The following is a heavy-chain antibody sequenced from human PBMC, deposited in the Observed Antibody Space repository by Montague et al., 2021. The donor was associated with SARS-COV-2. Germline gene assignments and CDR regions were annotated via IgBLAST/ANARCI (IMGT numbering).Heavy chain of an antibody. CDR3: ARRTSGWYFI. CDR2: IYYSGST. V-gene: IGHV4-39*01. J-gene: IGHJ4*02. Sequence: SETLSLTCTVSGGFISSSSYYWGWIRQPPGKGLEWIGSIYYSGSTYYNLSLKSRVTISVDTSKNQFSLKLSSVTAADTAVYYCARRTSGWYFIWGQGTLVTVSS. CDR1: GGFISSSSYY. D-gene: IGHD6-19*01.